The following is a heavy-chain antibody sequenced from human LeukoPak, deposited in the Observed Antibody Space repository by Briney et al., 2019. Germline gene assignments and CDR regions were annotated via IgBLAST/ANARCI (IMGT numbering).Heavy chain of an antibody. D-gene: IGHD6-19*01. Sequence: PGGSLRLSCAASGFTFSSYGMHWVRQAPGKGLEWVAVIWYDGSNKYYADSVKGRFTISRDNSKNTLYLQMNSLRAEDTAVYYCARDLSSGWLYYFDYWGQGTLATVSS. CDR2: IWYDGSNK. CDR3: ARDLSSGWLYYFDY. CDR1: GFTFSSYG. J-gene: IGHJ4*02. V-gene: IGHV3-33*01.